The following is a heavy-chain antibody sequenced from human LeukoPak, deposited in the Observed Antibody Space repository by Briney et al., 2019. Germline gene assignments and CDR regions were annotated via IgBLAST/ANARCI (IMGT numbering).Heavy chain of an antibody. D-gene: IGHD3-10*01. V-gene: IGHV4-59*01. CDR1: GGSISGWY. CDR2: IYDSGNT. Sequence: LSETLSLTCTVSGGSISGWYWSWIRQPPGKGLEWIGSIYDSGNTKYNPSLKSRVTISVEISKNQVSLNLSSVTAADTAVYYCAREYGSGGFDYWGQGALVTDSS. CDR3: AREYGSGGFDY. J-gene: IGHJ4*02.